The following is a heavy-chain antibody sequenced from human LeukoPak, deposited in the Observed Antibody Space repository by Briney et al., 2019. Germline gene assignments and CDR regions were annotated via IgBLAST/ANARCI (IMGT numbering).Heavy chain of an antibody. CDR1: GGSISSDSYH. V-gene: IGHV4-61*02. CDR2: VISSGTT. CDR3: ARGGWFGELFFDH. Sequence: SQTLSLTCSVSGGSISSDSYHWTWIRQPAGKGLEWIGRVISSGTTNYNPSLKSRVTILVDTSKNQFSLKLNFVTAADTAVYYCARGGWFGELFFDHWGQGILVTVFS. D-gene: IGHD3-10*01. J-gene: IGHJ4*02.